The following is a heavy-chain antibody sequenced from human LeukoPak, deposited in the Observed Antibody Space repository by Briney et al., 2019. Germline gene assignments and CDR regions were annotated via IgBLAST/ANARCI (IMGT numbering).Heavy chain of an antibody. CDR2: INPSGAST. D-gene: IGHD2-21*02. CDR3: ARPPDCGGDCYKYLQQ. V-gene: IGHV1-46*01. CDR1: GYTLTNYY. Sequence: ASVKVSCRASGYTLTNYYIHWVRQAPGQGLEWMGIINPSGASTIYAQKFQGRVTMTRDMSTSTVYMELSSLRSEDTAVYYCARPPDCGGDCYKYLQQWGQGTLVIVSS. J-gene: IGHJ1*01.